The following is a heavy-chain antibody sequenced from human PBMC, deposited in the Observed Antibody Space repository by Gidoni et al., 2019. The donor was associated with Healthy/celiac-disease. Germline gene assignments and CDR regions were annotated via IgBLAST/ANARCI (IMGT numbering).Heavy chain of an antibody. CDR2: INHSGST. D-gene: IGHD6-13*01. Sequence: QVQLQQWGAGLFTPSETLSLTCAVYGGSFSGYYWSWIRQPPGKGLEWIGEINHSGSTNYTPSLKSRVTISVDTSKNQFSRKLSSVTAADTAVYYCASATAAGTFSWFDPWGQGTLVTVSS. CDR3: ASATAAGTFSWFDP. CDR1: GGSFSGYY. J-gene: IGHJ5*02. V-gene: IGHV4-34*01.